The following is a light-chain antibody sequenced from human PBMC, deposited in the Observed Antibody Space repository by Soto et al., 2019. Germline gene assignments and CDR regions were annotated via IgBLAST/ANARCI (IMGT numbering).Light chain of an antibody. CDR2: DAS. CDR1: HDIGKS. Sequence: DLQMTQSPPSLSAYVGDRVTVTCRANHDIGKSLAWYQQRPGKSPRLLIYDASTLQSGVTPRFSGSGSGTDCTLVISSLRPEDVATYYCQKYNSDPLTFGGGTNVEVK. J-gene: IGKJ4*01. CDR3: QKYNSDPLT. V-gene: IGKV1-27*01.